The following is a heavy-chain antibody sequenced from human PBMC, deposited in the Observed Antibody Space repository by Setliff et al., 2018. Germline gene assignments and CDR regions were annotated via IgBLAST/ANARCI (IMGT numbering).Heavy chain of an antibody. CDR3: ARDLGHGGDSDY. V-gene: IGHV4-38-2*02. Sequence: SETLSLTCTVSGYSISSGYIWGWIRQPPGKGLEWVGNIGHTGSINYNPSLKSRLTISXXXSKNQVSXKLNSVTATDTAVYYCARDLGHGGDSDYWGQGILVTVSS. D-gene: IGHD2-21*02. J-gene: IGHJ4*02. CDR2: IGHTGSI. CDR1: GYSISSGYI.